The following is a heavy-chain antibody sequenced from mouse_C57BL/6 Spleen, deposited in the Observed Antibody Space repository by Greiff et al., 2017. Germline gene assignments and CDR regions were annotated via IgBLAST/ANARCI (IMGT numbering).Heavy chain of an antibody. CDR1: GYTFTSYT. J-gene: IGHJ2*01. CDR2: ISPSSGYT. D-gene: IGHD1-1*01. Sequence: VQLQQSGAELVRPGASVKMSCKASGYTFTSYTMHWVKQRPGQGLEWIGYISPSSGYTKYNQKFKDKATLTADKSSSTAYMQLSRLTSEDSAVYYCAREGNFYGSPFDYWGQGTTLTVSS. V-gene: IGHV1-4*01. CDR3: AREGNFYGSPFDY.